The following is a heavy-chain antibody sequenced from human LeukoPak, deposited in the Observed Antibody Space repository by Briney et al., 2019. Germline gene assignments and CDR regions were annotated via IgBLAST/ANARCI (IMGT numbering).Heavy chain of an antibody. CDR2: INHSGST. CDR3: ARGGGCSGGSCYGHWFDP. D-gene: IGHD2-15*01. V-gene: IGHV4-34*01. J-gene: IGHJ5*02. Sequence: PSETLSLTCAVYGGSFSGYYWSWIRQPPGKGLEWIGEINHSGSTNYNPSLKSRVTISVDTSKNQFSLKLSSVTAADTAVYYCARGGGCSGGSCYGHWFDPWGQGTLVTVSS. CDR1: GGSFSGYY.